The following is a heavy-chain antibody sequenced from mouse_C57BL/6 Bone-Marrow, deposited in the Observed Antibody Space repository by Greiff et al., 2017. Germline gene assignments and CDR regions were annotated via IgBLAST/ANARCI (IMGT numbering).Heavy chain of an antibody. D-gene: IGHD2-5*01. V-gene: IGHV1-81*01. CDR3: ANYSNYRYYAMDY. J-gene: IGHJ4*01. CDR2: IYPRSGNT. Sequence: QVQLQQSGAELARPGASVKLSCKASGYTFTSYGISWVKQRTGKGLEWIGEIYPRSGNTYYTEKFKGKATVTADNSSSTAYMEIRSLTSEDSAVYFCANYSNYRYYAMDYWGQGTSVSVSS. CDR1: GYTFTSYG.